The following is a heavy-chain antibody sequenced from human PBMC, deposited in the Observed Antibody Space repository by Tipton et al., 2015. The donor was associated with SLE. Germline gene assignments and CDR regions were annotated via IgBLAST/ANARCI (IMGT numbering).Heavy chain of an antibody. V-gene: IGHV3-74*01. J-gene: IGHJ5*02. Sequence: GSLRLSCAASGFTFSNYWMNWVRQAPGKGLVWVSRINSDGSSTSYADSVKGRFTISRDNSKNTLYLQMNSLRPEDTAVYYCAKGALWLWDWFAPWGQGTLVTVSS. CDR2: INSDGSST. D-gene: IGHD5-18*01. CDR3: AKGALWLWDWFAP. CDR1: GFTFSNYW.